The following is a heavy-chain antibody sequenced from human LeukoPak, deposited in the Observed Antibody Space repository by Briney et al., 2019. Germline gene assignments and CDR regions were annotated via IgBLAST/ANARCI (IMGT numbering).Heavy chain of an antibody. V-gene: IGHV3-33*01. CDR2: IWYDGSNE. D-gene: IGHD5-24*01. J-gene: IGHJ3*02. CDR1: GFTFRNHG. Sequence: GGSLRLSCSASGFTFRNHGMHWVRQAPGKGLEWAAVIWYDGSNEYYADSVKGRFTISRDNSKNTLYLEMNNLRAEDTAVYYCARVVGDGYNSDAFDIWGQGTMVTVSS. CDR3: ARVVGDGYNSDAFDI.